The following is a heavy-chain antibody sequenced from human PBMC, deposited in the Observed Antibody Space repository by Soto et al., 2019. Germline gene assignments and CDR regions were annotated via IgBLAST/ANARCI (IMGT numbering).Heavy chain of an antibody. CDR3: AREAIAVLNWFDP. J-gene: IGHJ5*02. Sequence: EVQLVESGGGLVQPGGSLRLSCAASGFTFSSYSMNWVRQAPGKGLEWVSYISSSSSTIYYADSAKGRFTISRDNAKNSLYLQMNSLRDEETAVYYCAREAIAVLNWFDPWGQGTLVTVSS. V-gene: IGHV3-48*02. D-gene: IGHD6-19*01. CDR2: ISSSSSTI. CDR1: GFTFSSYS.